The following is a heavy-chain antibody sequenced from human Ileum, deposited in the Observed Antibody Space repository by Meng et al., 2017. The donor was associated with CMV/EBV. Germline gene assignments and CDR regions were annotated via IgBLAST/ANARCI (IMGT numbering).Heavy chain of an antibody. CDR2: IFYSVAT. CDR3: ATFDRPKRAFEY. J-gene: IGHJ4*02. Sequence: SETLSLTCTVSGGSINKGGFYWSWLRHHPTRGLEWIGYIFYSVATYYNRSLQSRLAMSVDTSKNQFSLNLSSVTAADTAVYFCATFDRPKRAFEYWGQGTPVTVSS. CDR1: GGSINKGGFY. V-gene: IGHV4-31*03.